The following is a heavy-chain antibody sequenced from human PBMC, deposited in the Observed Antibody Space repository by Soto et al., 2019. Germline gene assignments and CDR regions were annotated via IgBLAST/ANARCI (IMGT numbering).Heavy chain of an antibody. J-gene: IGHJ6*02. CDR1: RFTFSSYR. Sequence: PXGSLRVSHPASRFTFSSYRMNWVRQAPGKGLEWVSYISSSSITIYYADSVKGRFTISRDNAKNSLYLQMNSLRDEDTAVYYCARDPGIAAADCGMDVWGQGTTVTVSS. CDR3: ARDPGIAAADCGMDV. V-gene: IGHV3-48*02. CDR2: ISSSSITI. D-gene: IGHD6-13*01.